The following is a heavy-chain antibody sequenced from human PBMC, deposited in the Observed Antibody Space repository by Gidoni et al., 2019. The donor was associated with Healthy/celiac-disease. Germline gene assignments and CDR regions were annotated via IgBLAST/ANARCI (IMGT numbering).Heavy chain of an antibody. CDR3: ASERGRSTGPNYYYYYMDV. J-gene: IGHJ6*03. CDR1: GFTFSSPS. CDR2: ISTTSTYI. Sequence: EVQLVESGGGLVKPGGSLRLSWAASGFTFSSPSMNWVRQSPGQGLEWVSSISTTSTYIFYADSVQDRFTISRDNAQNSLYLQMNSLRDEDTAVYYCASERGRSTGPNYYYYYMDVWGKGTTVTVSS. V-gene: IGHV3-21*06.